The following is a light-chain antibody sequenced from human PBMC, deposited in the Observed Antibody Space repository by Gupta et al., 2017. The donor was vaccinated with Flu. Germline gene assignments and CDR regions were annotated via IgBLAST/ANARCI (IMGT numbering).Light chain of an antibody. CDR3: QQYHLWPPLT. V-gene: IGKV3-15*01. Sequence: EIFLTQSTASLSVSPGESVSLSCRASQNINTNLAWYQQRPGQPPRLLIYAASSRATGVPARFSGTGSGTDFSLTVSSLQSEDTAVYYCQQYHLWPPLTFGGGTKVVI. CDR2: AAS. CDR1: QNINTN. J-gene: IGKJ4*01.